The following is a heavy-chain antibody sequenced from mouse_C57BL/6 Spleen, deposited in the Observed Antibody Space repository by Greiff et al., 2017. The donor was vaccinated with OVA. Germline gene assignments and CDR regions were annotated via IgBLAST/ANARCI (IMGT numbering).Heavy chain of an antibody. Sequence: VKLQQSGAELARPGASVKLSCKASGYTFTSYGISWVKQRTGQGLEWIGEIYPRSGNTYYNEKFKGKATLTADKSSSTAYMELRSLTSEDSAVYFCARPNGYDGYFDVWGTGTTVTVSS. CDR3: ARPNGYDGYFDV. J-gene: IGHJ1*03. V-gene: IGHV1-81*01. CDR1: GYTFTSYG. CDR2: IYPRSGNT. D-gene: IGHD2-2*01.